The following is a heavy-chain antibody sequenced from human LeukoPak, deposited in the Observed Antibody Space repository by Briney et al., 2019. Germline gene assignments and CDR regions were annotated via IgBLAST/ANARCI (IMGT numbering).Heavy chain of an antibody. CDR3: AREWQGGIAAAGTRIEGDY. CDR1: GFSVSGYW. V-gene: IGHV3-7*01. Sequence: GGSLRLSCAVSGFSVSGYWMTWVRQAPGKGLEWVANIKQDGSEKNYVDSVKGPFTISRDNAENSFFLQMNSLRVEDTAVYYCAREWQGGIAAAGTRIEGDYWGQGTLVAVSS. CDR2: IKQDGSEK. J-gene: IGHJ4*02. D-gene: IGHD6-13*01.